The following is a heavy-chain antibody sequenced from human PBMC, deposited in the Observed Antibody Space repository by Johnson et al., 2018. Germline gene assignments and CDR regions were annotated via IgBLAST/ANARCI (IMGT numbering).Heavy chain of an antibody. V-gene: IGHV3-43D*03. Sequence: VQLVESGGVVVQXGGSLRLSCAASGFTFDAYAMHWVRQAPGKGLEWVSLISWDGGSTYYADSVKGRFTHSRDNSKNSLYLQMNSLRAEDTALYYCAKGDTAMVNRYYYMDVWGKGTTVTVSS. CDR1: GFTFDAYA. CDR2: ISWDGGST. CDR3: AKGDTAMVNRYYYMDV. J-gene: IGHJ6*03. D-gene: IGHD5-18*01.